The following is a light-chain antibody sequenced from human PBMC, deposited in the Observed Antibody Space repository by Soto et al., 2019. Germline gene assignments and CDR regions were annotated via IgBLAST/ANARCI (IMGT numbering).Light chain of an antibody. V-gene: IGKV1-39*01. CDR1: QSISSY. Sequence: DIQMTQSPSSLSASVGDRVTITCRASQSISSYLNWYQQKPGKAPKLLIYAASSLQSGVPSRFSGSGCGTEFTLTISSLQPEDFATYYCQQSYSTPPTFGGGTKVEIK. CDR2: AAS. J-gene: IGKJ4*01. CDR3: QQSYSTPPT.